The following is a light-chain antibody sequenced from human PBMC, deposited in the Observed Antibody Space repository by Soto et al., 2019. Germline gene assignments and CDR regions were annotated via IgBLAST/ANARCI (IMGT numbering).Light chain of an antibody. CDR3: QSYDSRLSGWV. J-gene: IGLJ3*02. Sequence: QSVLTQPPSVSGAPGQRVTISCTGSRSNIGAGYDVHWYQQVPGTAPKLLIYGNSNRPSGVPDRFSGSKSGTSASLAITGLQAEDEADYYCQSYDSRLSGWVFGGGTKLTVL. V-gene: IGLV1-40*01. CDR2: GNS. CDR1: RSNIGAGYD.